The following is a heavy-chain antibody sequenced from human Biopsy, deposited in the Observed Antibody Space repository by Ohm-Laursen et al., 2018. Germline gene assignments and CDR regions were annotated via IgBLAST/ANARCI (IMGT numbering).Heavy chain of an antibody. CDR1: GHSVSSGSFY. V-gene: IGHV4-61*01. CDR3: ARGMRSSGWPYFDS. J-gene: IGHJ4*02. CDR2: IYDRGST. D-gene: IGHD6-19*01. Sequence: SDTLSLTWTVSGHSVSSGSFYWTWIRQPPGQGLEYIGYIYDRGSTANYNPSLESRVTMSVDMPKNQFSLKLSSVTAADTAIYYCARGMRSSGWPYFDSWGQGTLVTVSS.